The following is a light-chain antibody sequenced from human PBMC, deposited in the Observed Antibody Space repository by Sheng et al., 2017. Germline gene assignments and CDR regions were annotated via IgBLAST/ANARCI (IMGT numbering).Light chain of an antibody. V-gene: IGKV1-5*03. CDR3: LQDYNYPYS. CDR1: QSIGSW. Sequence: DIQMTQSPSTLSASVGDRVTITCRASQSIGSWLAWLQQKPGKAPKVLIYKASSLESGVPSRFSGSGSGTEFTLTISSLQPEDFATYYCLQDYNYPYSFGQGTKLEI. J-gene: IGKJ2*03. CDR2: KAS.